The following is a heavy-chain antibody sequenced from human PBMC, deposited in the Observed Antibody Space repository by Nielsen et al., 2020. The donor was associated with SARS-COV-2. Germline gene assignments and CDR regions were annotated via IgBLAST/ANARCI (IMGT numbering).Heavy chain of an antibody. Sequence: GESLKISCAASGFTFSSYWMYWVRQAPGKGLEWVSFLSSSSGNIQYADSVKGRFTISRNNVKNSLYLQMNSLRAEDTAVYYCAKDPGYDSSGFYYYGMDVWGQGTTVTVSS. V-gene: IGHV3-21*04. CDR1: GFTFSSYW. CDR2: LSSSSGNI. D-gene: IGHD3-22*01. CDR3: AKDPGYDSSGFYYYGMDV. J-gene: IGHJ6*02.